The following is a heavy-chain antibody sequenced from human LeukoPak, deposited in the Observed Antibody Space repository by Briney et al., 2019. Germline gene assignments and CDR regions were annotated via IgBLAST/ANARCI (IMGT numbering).Heavy chain of an antibody. J-gene: IGHJ3*02. Sequence: SETLSLTCTVSGDSFSSHYWSWVRQPPGRGLEWIGYVSYIGSANYNPSLKSRVTISVDTSKNQFSLKLSSVTAADTAVYYCARDPTTVTKGLDIWGQGTMVTVSS. D-gene: IGHD4-17*01. CDR2: VSYIGSA. CDR1: GDSFSSHY. CDR3: ARDPTTVTKGLDI. V-gene: IGHV4-59*11.